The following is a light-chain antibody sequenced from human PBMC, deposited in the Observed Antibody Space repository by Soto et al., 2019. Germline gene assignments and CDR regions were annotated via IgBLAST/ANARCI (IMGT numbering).Light chain of an antibody. J-gene: IGLJ3*02. Sequence: QSALTQPASVSGSPGQSITISCTGTSSDVGGYNYVSWYQQHPGKAPKLMIYDVSNRPSGVSNRFSGSKSGNMASLTISGLQAEDEADYYCSSYTSSSTLEFGGGTQLTVL. CDR1: SSDVGGYNY. CDR3: SSYTSSSTLE. V-gene: IGLV2-14*01. CDR2: DVS.